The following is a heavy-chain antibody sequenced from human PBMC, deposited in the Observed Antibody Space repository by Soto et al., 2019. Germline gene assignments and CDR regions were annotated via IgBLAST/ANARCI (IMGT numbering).Heavy chain of an antibody. CDR2: IIPIFGTA. V-gene: IGHV1-69*12. CDR3: ASARVVVADNPSSRFDP. CDR1: GGTFSSYA. D-gene: IGHD2-15*01. Sequence: QVQLVQSGAEVKKPGSSVKVSCKASGGTFSSYAISWVRQAPGQGLEWMGGIIPIFGTANYAQKFQGRVTIIDDESTRTACVEVSSLGSKDTAVYYWASARVVVADNPSSRFDPWGQGTLVTVSS. J-gene: IGHJ5*02.